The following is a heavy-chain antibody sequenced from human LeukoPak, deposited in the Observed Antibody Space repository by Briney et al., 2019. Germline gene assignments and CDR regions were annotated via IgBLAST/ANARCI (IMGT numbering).Heavy chain of an antibody. CDR3: ARGNDYGDYVPSDY. V-gene: IGHV4-38-2*02. CDR1: GYFISSGYY. CDR2: IYYSGST. Sequence: KSSETLSLTCNVSGYFISSGYYWGWIRPPPGKGLEWIGYIYYSGSTNYNPSLKSRVTISVDTSKNQFSLKLSSVTAADTAVYYCARGNDYGDYVPSDYWGQGTLVTVSS. J-gene: IGHJ4*02. D-gene: IGHD4-17*01.